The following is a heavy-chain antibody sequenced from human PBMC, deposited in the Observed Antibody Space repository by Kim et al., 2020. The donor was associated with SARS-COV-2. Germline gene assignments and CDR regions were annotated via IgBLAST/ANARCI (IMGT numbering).Heavy chain of an antibody. V-gene: IGHV3-48*03. J-gene: IGHJ4*02. CDR1: GFNFASAE. Sequence: GGSLRLSCGGSGFNFASAEVSWVRQAPGKGLEWISYITPRSTVMHYADSVKGRFTISRDNGKGFLYLHMKNLRVDDTATYFCARSDGITVFGVATEFHLWGPGTRVTVSS. CDR3: ARSDGITVFGVATEFHL. CDR2: ITPRSTVM. D-gene: IGHD3-3*01.